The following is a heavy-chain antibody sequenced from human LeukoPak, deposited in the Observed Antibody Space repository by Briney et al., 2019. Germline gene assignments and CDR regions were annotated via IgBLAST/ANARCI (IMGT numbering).Heavy chain of an antibody. CDR3: ARGHYDILTLRDYYYYYMDV. CDR1: GGTFSSYA. V-gene: IGHV1-69*06. J-gene: IGHJ6*03. CDR2: IIPIFGTA. D-gene: IGHD3-9*01. Sequence: GSSVKVSCKASGGTFSSYAISWVRQAPGQGLEWMGGIIPIFGTANYAQKFQGRVTITADKSTSTAYMELSSLRSEDTAVYYCARGHYDILTLRDYYYYYMDVWGKGTTVTVSS.